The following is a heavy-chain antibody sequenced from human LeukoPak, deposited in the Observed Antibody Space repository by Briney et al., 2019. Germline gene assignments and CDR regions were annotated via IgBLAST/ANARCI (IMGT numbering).Heavy chain of an antibody. J-gene: IGHJ4*02. V-gene: IGHV1-69*13. CDR1: GGTFSSYA. CDR3: ARGRYYGSGSYFPSSHYFDY. D-gene: IGHD3-10*01. Sequence: ASVKVSCKASGGTFSSYAISWVRQAPGQGLEWMGGIIPIFGTANYAQKFQGRVTITADESTSTAYMELSSLRSEDTAVYYCARGRYYGSGSYFPSSHYFDYWGQGTLVTVSS. CDR2: IIPIFGTA.